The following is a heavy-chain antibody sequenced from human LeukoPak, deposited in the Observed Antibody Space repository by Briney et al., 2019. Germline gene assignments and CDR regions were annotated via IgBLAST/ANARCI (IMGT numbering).Heavy chain of an antibody. CDR3: AKEGITMIPTWVY. J-gene: IGHJ4*02. CDR2: ISTICDRT. Sequence: GGSLRLSCAASGYTFSYYAMTWVRQAPGKGLEWVSSISTICDRTYYADSVQGRFTLSRDNSRNTLYLQMNSLRGEDTAVYYCAKEGITMIPTWVYWGQGTLVTVSS. V-gene: IGHV3-23*01. D-gene: IGHD3-22*01. CDR1: GYTFSYYA.